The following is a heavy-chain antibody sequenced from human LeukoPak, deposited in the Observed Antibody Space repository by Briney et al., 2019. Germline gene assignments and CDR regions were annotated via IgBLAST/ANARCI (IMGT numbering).Heavy chain of an antibody. V-gene: IGHV3-48*04. J-gene: IGHJ6*04. CDR2: ISSSGSTI. CDR1: GFTFSSYS. CDR3: VELGITMIGGV. D-gene: IGHD3-10*02. Sequence: GGSLRLSCAASGFTFSSYSMNWVRQAPGKGLEWVSYISSSGSTIYYADSVKGRFTISRDNAKNSLYLQMNSLRAEDTAVYYCVELGITMIGGVWGKGTTVTISS.